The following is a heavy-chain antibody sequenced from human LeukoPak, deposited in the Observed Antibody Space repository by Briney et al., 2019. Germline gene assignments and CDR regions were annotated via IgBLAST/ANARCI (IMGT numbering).Heavy chain of an antibody. CDR1: GLPLSSHS. J-gene: IGHJ4*02. Sequence: GGSLRLSCGASGLPLSSHSMKCVRQAPGGGVEWVSYISPCGNYISYADSVEGRFTISRDNVKNSLYLQMNSLRAEDTAVYYCARDLSSSTSCYSYWGQGTLVTVSS. CDR3: ARDLSSSTSCYSY. CDR2: ISPCGNYI. V-gene: IGHV3-21*01. D-gene: IGHD2-2*01.